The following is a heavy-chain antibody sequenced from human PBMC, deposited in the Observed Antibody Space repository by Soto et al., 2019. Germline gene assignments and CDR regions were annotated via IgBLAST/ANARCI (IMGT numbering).Heavy chain of an antibody. V-gene: IGHV4-39*01. CDR1: GDSINSGTYY. Sequence: QLQLQESGPGLVKTSETLSLTCTVSGDSINSGTYYWGWIRLSPGKGLEWIGSVYKDATTYHNPSLRGRVAISVDTSKNEFYLRMESTTATDTAVYFWARHHNSATYFGYWGQGTRITVSS. CDR2: VYKDATT. D-gene: IGHD3-10*01. CDR3: ARHHNSATYFGY. J-gene: IGHJ4*02.